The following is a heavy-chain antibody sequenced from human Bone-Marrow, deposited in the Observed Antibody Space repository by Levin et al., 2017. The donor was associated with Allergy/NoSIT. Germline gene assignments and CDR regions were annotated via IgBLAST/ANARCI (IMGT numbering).Heavy chain of an antibody. CDR2: MNPNSGNT. J-gene: IGHJ6*03. CDR3: ARGGNFWSGYYIYYYYMDV. D-gene: IGHD3-3*01. Sequence: GESLKISCKASGYTFTSYDINWVRQATGQGLEWMGWMNPNSGNTGYAQKFQGRVTMTRNTSISTAYMELSSLRSEDTAVYYCARGGNFWSGYYIYYYYMDVWGKGTTVTVSS. V-gene: IGHV1-8*01. CDR1: GYTFTSYD.